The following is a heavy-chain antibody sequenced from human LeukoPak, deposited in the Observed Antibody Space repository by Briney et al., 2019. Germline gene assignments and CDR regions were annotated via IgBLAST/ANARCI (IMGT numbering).Heavy chain of an antibody. CDR2: INYSGST. CDR3: ARVGGDIVVVPAARRPAPYFDY. J-gene: IGHJ4*02. CDR1: GGSFSGNY. Sequence: SQTLSLTCAVYGGSFSGNYWSWIRQPPGKGLEWIGEINYSGSTNYNPSLKSRVTISVDTSKNQFSLKLSSVTAADTAVYHCARVGGDIVVVPAARRPAPYFDYWGQGNLVTVSS. D-gene: IGHD2-2*01. V-gene: IGHV4-34*01.